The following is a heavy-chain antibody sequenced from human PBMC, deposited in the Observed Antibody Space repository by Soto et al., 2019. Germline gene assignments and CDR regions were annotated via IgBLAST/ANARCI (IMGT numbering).Heavy chain of an antibody. V-gene: IGHV2-5*01. CDR1: GFSLTTSGVG. Sequence: QITLKESGPTLLEPTQTLTVTCTLSGFSLTTSGVGVGWIRQPPGKALEWLAVIYWNGDRRYSPSLENRLTITRDTSKNQVVLTMTNLDALDTGTYFCAHRRPADVPSSRYFFEYWGQGTLVTVSS. J-gene: IGHJ4*02. CDR3: AHRRPADVPSSRYFFEY. CDR2: IYWNGDR. D-gene: IGHD6-6*01.